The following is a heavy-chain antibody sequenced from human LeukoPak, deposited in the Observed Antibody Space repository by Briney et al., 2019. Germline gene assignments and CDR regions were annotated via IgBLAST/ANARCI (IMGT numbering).Heavy chain of an antibody. CDR3: ARHSSGWYWWFDP. J-gene: IGHJ5*02. CDR1: GGSISSYY. V-gene: IGHV4-59*01. Sequence: SETLSLTCTVSGGSISSYYWSWIRQPPGKGLEWIGYIYYSGSTNYNPSLKSRVTISVDTSKNQFSLKLSSVTAADTAVYYCARHSSGWYWWFDPWGQGTLVTVSS. CDR2: IYYSGST. D-gene: IGHD6-19*01.